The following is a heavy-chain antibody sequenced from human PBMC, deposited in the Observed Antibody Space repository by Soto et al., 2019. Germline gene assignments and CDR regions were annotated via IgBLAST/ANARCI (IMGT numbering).Heavy chain of an antibody. J-gene: IGHJ5*02. CDR1: GYNLIDHY. Sequence: QVQLVQSGTEVKKPGASVRVSCKASGYNLIDHYIHWVRQAPGLGPEWMGRLNPYSGATKYGQTFQGRVTMTRDTAISSAYMELRRLTSDDTAVYFCARLLRISETIPVTGFGWFDPWGQGTLVTVSS. CDR3: ARLLRISETIPVTGFGWFDP. V-gene: IGHV1-2*06. D-gene: IGHD2-2*02. CDR2: LNPYSGAT.